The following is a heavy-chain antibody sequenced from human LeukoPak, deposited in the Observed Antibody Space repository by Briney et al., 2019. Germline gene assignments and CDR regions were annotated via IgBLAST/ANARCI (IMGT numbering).Heavy chain of an antibody. CDR3: AKDPITMIVVVPDY. J-gene: IGHJ4*02. D-gene: IGHD3-22*01. Sequence: GGSLRLSSAASGFTFRSYAMSWVRQAPGKGLEWVSAISGSGGSTYYADSVKGRFTISRDNSKNTLYLQMNSLRAEDTAVYYCAKDPITMIVVVPDYWGQGTLVTVSS. CDR1: GFTFRSYA. V-gene: IGHV3-23*01. CDR2: ISGSGGST.